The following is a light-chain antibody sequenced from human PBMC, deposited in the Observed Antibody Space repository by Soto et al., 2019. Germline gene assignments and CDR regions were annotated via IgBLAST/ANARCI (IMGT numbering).Light chain of an antibody. CDR1: QDISTW. V-gene: IGKV1-12*01. Sequence: IQMTQSPSSVSASVGDRVTITCRASQDISTWLAWYQQKPGKAPKLLIYAASSLENEVPSRFSGSGSGTDFTLTISSLQPEDFATYYCQHAKSSPYNFGQGTKLDIK. J-gene: IGKJ2*01. CDR2: AAS. CDR3: QHAKSSPYN.